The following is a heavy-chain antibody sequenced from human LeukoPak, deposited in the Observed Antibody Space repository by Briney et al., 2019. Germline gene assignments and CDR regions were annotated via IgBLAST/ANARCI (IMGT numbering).Heavy chain of an antibody. J-gene: IGHJ4*02. CDR1: GGSFSGYY. Sequence: NPSETLSLTCAVYGGSFSGYYWSWIRQPPGKGLEWIGEINHSGSTNYNPSLKSRVTISVDTSKNQFSLKLSSVTAADTAVYYCARSLHYYDSSGYYKIFDYWGQGTLVTVSS. CDR3: ARSLHYYDSSGYYKIFDY. D-gene: IGHD3-22*01. CDR2: INHSGST. V-gene: IGHV4-34*01.